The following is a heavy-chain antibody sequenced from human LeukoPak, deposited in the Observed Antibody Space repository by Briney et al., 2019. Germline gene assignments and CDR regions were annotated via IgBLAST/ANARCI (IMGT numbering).Heavy chain of an antibody. Sequence: ASVTVSCKTSGYTFTNYYVHWVRQAPGQGLEWMGYIIPDSGGADYDQRFQGRVTMTRDKSISTVYMELSSLRSDDTAVYYCSTEDKYCGSANCGKYWGQGTLVTVFS. V-gene: IGHV1-2*02. CDR2: IIPDSGGA. J-gene: IGHJ4*02. D-gene: IGHD2-2*01. CDR1: GYTFTNYY. CDR3: STEDKYCGSANCGKY.